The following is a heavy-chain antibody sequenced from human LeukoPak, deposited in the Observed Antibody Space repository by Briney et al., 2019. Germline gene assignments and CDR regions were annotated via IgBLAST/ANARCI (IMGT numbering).Heavy chain of an antibody. V-gene: IGHV4-30-4*01. CDR1: GGSISSGDYY. CDR3: ARDSYYDFWSGPLGMDV. D-gene: IGHD3-3*01. J-gene: IGHJ6*02. CDR2: IYYSGST. Sequence: SETLSLTCTVSGGSISSGDYYWSWIRQPPWKGLEWIGYIYYSGSTYYNPSLKSRVTISVDTSKNQFSLKLSSVTAADTAVYYCARDSYYDFWSGPLGMDVWGQGTTVTVSS.